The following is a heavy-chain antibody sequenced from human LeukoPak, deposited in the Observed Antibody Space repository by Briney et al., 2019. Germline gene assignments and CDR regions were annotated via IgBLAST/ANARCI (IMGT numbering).Heavy chain of an antibody. Sequence: SETLSLTCTVSGGSISSGSYYWSWIRQPAGKGLEWIGRIYTSGSTNYNPSLKSRVTISVDTSKSQFSLKLSSVTAADTAVYYCASESDGYNSLWGQGTLVTVSS. J-gene: IGHJ4*02. D-gene: IGHD5-24*01. CDR1: GGSISSGSYY. V-gene: IGHV4-61*02. CDR3: ASESDGYNSL. CDR2: IYTSGST.